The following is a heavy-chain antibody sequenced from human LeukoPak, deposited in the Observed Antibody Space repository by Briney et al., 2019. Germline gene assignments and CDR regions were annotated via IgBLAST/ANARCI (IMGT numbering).Heavy chain of an antibody. J-gene: IGHJ5*01. D-gene: IGHD4-17*01. Sequence: GGSLRLSCAASGFTFNRRGMHWVRQAPGKGLEWVAFIRYDGGETFYADFVKGRFTISRDNSKNTLSLQLNTLRPEDTALYYCAKFATVTVPNWLDFWGQGIPVTVSS. V-gene: IGHV3-30*02. CDR1: GFTFNRRG. CDR3: AKFATVTVPNWLDF. CDR2: IRYDGGET.